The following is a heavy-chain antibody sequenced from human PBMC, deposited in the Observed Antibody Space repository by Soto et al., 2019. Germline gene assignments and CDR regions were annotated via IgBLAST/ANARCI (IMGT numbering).Heavy chain of an antibody. CDR1: GFTFSSYA. CDR2: ISYDGSNK. D-gene: IGHD2-21*02. Sequence: LRLSCAASGFTFSSYAMHWVRQAPGKGLEWVAVISYDGSNKYYADSVKGRFTISRDNSKNTLYLQMNSLRAEDTAVYYCAKECTVVTPGLDYWGQGTLVTVSS. V-gene: IGHV3-30*04. J-gene: IGHJ4*02. CDR3: AKECTVVTPGLDY.